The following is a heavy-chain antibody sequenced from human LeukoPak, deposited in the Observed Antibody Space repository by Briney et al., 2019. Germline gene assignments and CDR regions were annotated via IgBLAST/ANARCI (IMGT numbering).Heavy chain of an antibody. CDR3: AVDPAGPFDY. CDR1: GFTFDDYG. Sequence: GGSLRLSCAASGFTFDDYGMSWVRQAPGKGLEWVSYISSSGSTIYYADSVKGRFTISRDNAKNSLYLQMNSLRAEDTAVYYCAVDPAGPFDYWGQGTLVTVSS. D-gene: IGHD6-19*01. CDR2: ISSSGSTI. V-gene: IGHV3-48*03. J-gene: IGHJ4*02.